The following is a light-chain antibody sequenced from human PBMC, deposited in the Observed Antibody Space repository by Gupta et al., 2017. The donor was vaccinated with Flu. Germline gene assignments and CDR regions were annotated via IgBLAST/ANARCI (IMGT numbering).Light chain of an antibody. J-gene: IGLJ1*01. CDR1: SSNSGSNY. CDR3: AAGDDSMSSYV. CDR2: RNN. Sequence: RVTISCSGSSSNSGSNYVHWYQHLAATAPNLLIDRNNRRPSGVPDRFSGSKSGTSASVAISGLRAEEEADYYCAAGDDSMSSYVFGTGTKVTVL. V-gene: IGLV1-47*01.